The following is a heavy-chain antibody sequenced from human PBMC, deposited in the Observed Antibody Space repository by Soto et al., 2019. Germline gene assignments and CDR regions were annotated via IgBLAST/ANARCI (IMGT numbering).Heavy chain of an antibody. D-gene: IGHD4-4*01. CDR1: GISLSNDKLG. CDR3: ARMSPSPTVTTPYYGIDV. J-gene: IGHJ6*02. Sequence: SGPTLVNPTETLTLTCTVSGISLSNDKLGVSWVRQSPGKAPQWLAHILPSDEKFYSTSLSNRLTISKDTSKSQVFLIMTNMDPVDTATYYCARMSPSPTVTTPYYGIDVWGQGTTVTVSS. V-gene: IGHV2-26*01. CDR2: ILPSDEK.